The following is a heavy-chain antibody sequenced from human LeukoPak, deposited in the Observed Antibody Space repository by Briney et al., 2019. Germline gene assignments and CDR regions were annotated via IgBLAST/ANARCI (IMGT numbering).Heavy chain of an antibody. CDR1: GFTFTNAW. D-gene: IGHD3-10*01. J-gene: IGHJ4*02. Sequence: GGSLRLSCVDSGFTFTNAWMSWVRQAPGKGLEWIGRIKSKTDGETTNYAEPVRGRFTVSRDDSKSAVYLQMNSLKIEDTAVYYCTTDLGTYYHGSQRLIPIDYWGQGTLVTVSS. V-gene: IGHV3-15*01. CDR3: TTDLGTYYHGSQRLIPIDY. CDR2: IKSKTDGETT.